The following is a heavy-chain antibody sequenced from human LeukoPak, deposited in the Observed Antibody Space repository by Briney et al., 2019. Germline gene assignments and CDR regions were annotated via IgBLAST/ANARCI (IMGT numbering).Heavy chain of an antibody. CDR3: VKVTAAGFVDH. D-gene: IGHD6-13*01. J-gene: IGHJ4*02. CDR1: GLTFDVCA. CDR2: IGWNSGGI. V-gene: IGHV3-9*01. Sequence: GGSLRLSCAASGLTFDVCAMHWVRQAPGKGLEWVSGIGWNSGGIVYADSVKGRFTISRDNAKNSLYLQMNSLGAEDTALYYCVKVTAAGFVDHWGQGTLVTVSS.